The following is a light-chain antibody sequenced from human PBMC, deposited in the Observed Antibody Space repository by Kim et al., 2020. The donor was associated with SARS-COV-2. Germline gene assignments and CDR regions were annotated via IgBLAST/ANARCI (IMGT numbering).Light chain of an antibody. Sequence: EIVLTQSPGTLSLSPGERATLSCRASQSVTSNNLAWFQQKPGQAPGLLIYGTSSRATGIPDRFSGSGSGTDFTLTISRLEPEDFAVYYCQQYGSSPPYSFGQGTKLEI. J-gene: IGKJ2*03. CDR1: QSVTSNN. CDR3: QQYGSSPPYS. V-gene: IGKV3-20*01. CDR2: GTS.